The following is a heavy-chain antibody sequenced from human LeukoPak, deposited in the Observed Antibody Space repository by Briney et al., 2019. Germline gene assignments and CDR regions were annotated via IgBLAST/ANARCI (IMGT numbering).Heavy chain of an antibody. CDR1: GYTFTSYD. J-gene: IGHJ6*03. Sequence: ASVKVSCKASGYTFTSYDINWVRQATGQGLEWMGWMNPNSGNTGYAQKFQGRVTITGNTSISTAYMELSSLRSEDTAVYYCARGRTGALDAHYYYYMDVWGKGTTVTVSS. D-gene: IGHD1-1*01. V-gene: IGHV1-8*03. CDR3: ARGRTGALDAHYYYYMDV. CDR2: MNPNSGNT.